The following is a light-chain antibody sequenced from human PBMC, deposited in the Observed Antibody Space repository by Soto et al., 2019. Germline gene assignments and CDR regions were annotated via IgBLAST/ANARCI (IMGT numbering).Light chain of an antibody. V-gene: IGKV1-5*03. CDR1: QSISTW. Sequence: DIQMTQSPSTLSASVGDRVTITCRASQSISTWLAWYQQKPGKAPKLLIYKASSFESGVPSRFSGSGSGTEFTLTISSLQPAAFATYYCQQYNSYSRTFGQGTKVEIK. J-gene: IGKJ1*01. CDR2: KAS. CDR3: QQYNSYSRT.